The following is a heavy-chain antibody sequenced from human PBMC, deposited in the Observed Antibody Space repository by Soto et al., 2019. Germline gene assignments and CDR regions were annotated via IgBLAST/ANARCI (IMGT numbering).Heavy chain of an antibody. CDR1: GFTFSSYG. D-gene: IGHD1-1*01. Sequence: QVQLVESGGGVVQPGRALRLSCAASGFTFSSYGMHWVRQAPGKGLEWVAVIWYDGSTKYYGDSVKGRFTISRDNSKNTLYLQMNSLRAEDTDVYYCARAGNWNDDYWGQGTLVTVSS. CDR2: IWYDGSTK. J-gene: IGHJ4*02. CDR3: ARAGNWNDDY. V-gene: IGHV3-33*01.